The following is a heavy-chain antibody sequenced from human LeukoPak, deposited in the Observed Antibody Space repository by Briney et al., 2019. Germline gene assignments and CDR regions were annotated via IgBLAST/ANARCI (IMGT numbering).Heavy chain of an antibody. V-gene: IGHV3-21*01. J-gene: IGHJ3*02. D-gene: IGHD3-22*01. Sequence: GGSLRLSCAASGFTFSSYSMNWVRQAPGKGLEWVSSISSSSSYIYYADSVKGRFTISRDNAKNSLYLQMNSMRAEDTDVYYCARAPRQDYYDSSGYPRLDAFDIWGQGTMVTVSS. CDR2: ISSSSSYI. CDR1: GFTFSSYS. CDR3: ARAPRQDYYDSSGYPRLDAFDI.